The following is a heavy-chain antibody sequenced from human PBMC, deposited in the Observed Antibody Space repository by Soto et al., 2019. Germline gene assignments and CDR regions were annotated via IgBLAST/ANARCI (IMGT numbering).Heavy chain of an antibody. D-gene: IGHD4-17*01. CDR3: ARDSAATVTTGWFDP. V-gene: IGHV1-69*13. CDR2: IIPIFGTA. Sequence: SVKVSCKASGGTFSSYAISWVRQAPGQGLEWMGGIIPIFGTANYAQKFQGRVTITADESTSTAYMELSSLRSEDTAVYYWARDSAATVTTGWFDPGGQGTPVTVSS. CDR1: GGTFSSYA. J-gene: IGHJ5*02.